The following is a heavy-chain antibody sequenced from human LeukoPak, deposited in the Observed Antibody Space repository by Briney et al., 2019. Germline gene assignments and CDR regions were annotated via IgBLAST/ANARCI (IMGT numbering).Heavy chain of an antibody. V-gene: IGHV3-7*01. J-gene: IGHJ6*02. Sequence: PGGSLRLSCAASGFSFTYWMAWVRQAPGKGLEWVANMNPDGSEKKYADSVKGRFTISRDNSKNTFFLQMNSLRAEDTAVYFCARDYGNDAPMDVWGQGTTVTVSS. D-gene: IGHD1-1*01. CDR1: GFSFTYW. CDR2: MNPDGSEK. CDR3: ARDYGNDAPMDV.